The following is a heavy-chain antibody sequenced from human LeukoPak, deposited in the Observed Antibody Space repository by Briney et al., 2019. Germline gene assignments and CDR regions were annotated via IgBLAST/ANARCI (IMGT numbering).Heavy chain of an antibody. J-gene: IGHJ6*02. CDR1: GSTFSSYG. CDR2: IWYDGSNK. Sequence: GGSLRLSCAASGSTFSSYGMHWVRQAPGKGLEWVAVIWYDGSNKYYADSVKGRFTISRDNSKNTLYLQMNSLRAEDTAVYYCARDGSGSYYNGDYYYGMDVWGQGTTVTVSS. CDR3: ARDGSGSYYNGDYYYGMDV. D-gene: IGHD3-10*01. V-gene: IGHV3-33*01.